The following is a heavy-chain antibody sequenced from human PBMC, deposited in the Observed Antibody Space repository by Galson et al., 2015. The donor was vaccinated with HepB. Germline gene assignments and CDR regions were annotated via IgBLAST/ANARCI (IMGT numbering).Heavy chain of an antibody. J-gene: IGHJ4*02. CDR2: VKSDGSDT. CDR3: ARDEPSGSYRFDS. V-gene: IGHV3-7*01. Sequence: SLRLSCAASGFTFSTYWMSWVRQAPGKGLEWVATVKSDGSDTFYVDSVKGRFTISRDNAKDSLYLQMNSLRAEDTAVYYCARDEPSGSYRFDSWGQGALVTVSS. CDR1: GFTFSTYW. D-gene: IGHD1-26*01.